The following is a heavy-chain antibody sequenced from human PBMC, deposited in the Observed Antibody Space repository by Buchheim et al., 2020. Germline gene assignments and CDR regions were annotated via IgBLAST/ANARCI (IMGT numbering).Heavy chain of an antibody. J-gene: IGHJ4*02. Sequence: EVQVVESGGGLVQPGGSLRLSCAASGFTFGRYWMHWVRQAPGGALVWVSRINEDGSHTTYTDSVKGRFTISRDNAKTTLYLQVNSLTAEDTAVYYCSKDMSGAEDSWGQGTL. D-gene: IGHD2-15*01. CDR2: INEDGSHT. V-gene: IGHV3-74*03. CDR3: SKDMSGAEDS. CDR1: GFTFGRYW.